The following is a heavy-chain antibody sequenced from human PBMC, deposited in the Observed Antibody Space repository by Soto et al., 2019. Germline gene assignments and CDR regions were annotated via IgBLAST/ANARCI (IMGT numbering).Heavy chain of an antibody. CDR1: GYTFTNYG. Sequence: QVQLVQSGAEVRKPGASVKVSCKTSGYTFTNYGINWVRQAPGQGLEWMGWINGYNGKTNYAQRVQGRDTLTTDTSTTTAYMELRSLRSDDTAIYYCARGPDPTYSDHWGQGTLVTVSS. CDR2: INGYNGKT. CDR3: ARGPDPTYSDH. V-gene: IGHV1-18*01. J-gene: IGHJ4*02.